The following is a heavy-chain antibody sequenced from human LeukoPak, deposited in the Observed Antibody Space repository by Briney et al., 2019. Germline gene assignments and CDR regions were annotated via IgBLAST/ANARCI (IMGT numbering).Heavy chain of an antibody. CDR1: GGSFSGYY. CDR2: INHSGST. J-gene: IGHJ4*02. V-gene: IGHV4-34*01. CDR3: ARHDVATTTANFDY. Sequence: SETLSLTCAVYGGSFSGYYWSWIRQPPGKGLEWIGEINHSGSTNYNPSLKSRVTISVDTSKNQFSLKLSSVTAADTAVYYCARHDVATTTANFDYWGQGTLVTVSS. D-gene: IGHD5-24*01.